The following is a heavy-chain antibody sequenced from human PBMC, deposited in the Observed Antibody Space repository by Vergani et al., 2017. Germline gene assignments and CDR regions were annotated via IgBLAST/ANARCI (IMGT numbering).Heavy chain of an antibody. CDR3: AREKYYYDSSGYSYGADY. V-gene: IGHV4-34*01. CDR1: GGSFSGDY. CDR2: INHSGCT. D-gene: IGHD3-22*01. Sequence: QVQLQQWGAGLLKPSETLSLTCAVYGGSFSGDYWSWIRQPPGKGLEWIGEINHSGCTNYNPSLKSRVTISVDTSKNQFSLKLSSVTAADTAVYYCAREKYYYDSSGYSYGADYWGQGTLVTVSS. J-gene: IGHJ4*02.